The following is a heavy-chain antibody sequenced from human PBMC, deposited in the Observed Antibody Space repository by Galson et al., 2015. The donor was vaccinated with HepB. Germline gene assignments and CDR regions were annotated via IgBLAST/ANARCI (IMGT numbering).Heavy chain of an antibody. Sequence: SVKVSCKASGCTFSSYAISWVRQAPGQGLEWMGWIIPIFGTANYAQKFQGRVTITADESTSTAYMELSSLRSEDTAVYYCAARYCGADCYRESNFDYWGPVTLFTVSP. J-gene: IGHJ4*02. CDR1: GCTFSSYA. V-gene: IGHV1-69*13. CDR2: IIPIFGTA. D-gene: IGHD2-21*01. CDR3: AARYCGADCYRESNFDY.